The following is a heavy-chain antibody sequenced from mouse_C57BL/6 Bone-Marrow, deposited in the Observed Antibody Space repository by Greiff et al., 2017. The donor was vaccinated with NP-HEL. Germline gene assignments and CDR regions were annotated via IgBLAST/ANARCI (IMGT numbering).Heavy chain of an antibody. CDR2: IYPGDGDT. Sequence: QVHVKQSGAELVKPGASVKISCKASGYAFSSYWMNWVKQRPGKGLEWIGQIYPGDGDTNYNGKFKGKATLTADKSSSTAYMQLSSLTSEDSAVYFCARSGVGYYYGSLDYWGQGTTLTVSS. D-gene: IGHD1-1*01. CDR1: GYAFSSYW. J-gene: IGHJ2*01. V-gene: IGHV1-80*01. CDR3: ARSGVGYYYGSLDY.